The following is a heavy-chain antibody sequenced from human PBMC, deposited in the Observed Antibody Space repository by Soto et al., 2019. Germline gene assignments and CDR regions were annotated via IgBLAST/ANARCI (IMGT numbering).Heavy chain of an antibody. CDR3: SRIAVSGPITGFDY. D-gene: IGHD6-19*01. J-gene: IGHJ4*02. Sequence: SETLSLTCTVSGGSISISSYLWGWIRQPPGKGLQWIGSVSYSGSTYYNLSLKSRVTMPVDTSKTQSSLRLSSVTAADTAVYYCSRIAVSGPITGFDYWGQGALVTVSS. V-gene: IGHV4-39*01. CDR1: GGSISISSYL. CDR2: VSYSGST.